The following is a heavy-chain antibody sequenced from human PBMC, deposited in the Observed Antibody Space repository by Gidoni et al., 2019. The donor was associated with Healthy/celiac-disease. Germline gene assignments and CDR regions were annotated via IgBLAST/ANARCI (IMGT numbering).Heavy chain of an antibody. V-gene: IGHV3-23*01. CDR2: ISGSGGST. J-gene: IGHJ6*02. Sequence: VQLLESGGGLVQPGGSLSPSCSALGFTFDRYAMGWVRQAPGKGAEWVSAISGSGGSTYYADAVKGRFTISRDNSKNTLYLQMNSLRAEDTAVYYCAKDLRYCSSTSCYRGGMDVWGQGTTVTVSS. CDR1: GFTFDRYA. CDR3: AKDLRYCSSTSCYRGGMDV. D-gene: IGHD2-2*02.